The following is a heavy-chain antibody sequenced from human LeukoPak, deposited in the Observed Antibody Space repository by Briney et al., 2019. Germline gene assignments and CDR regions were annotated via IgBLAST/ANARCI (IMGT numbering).Heavy chain of an antibody. Sequence: SETLSLTCTVSGGSISSGGYYWSWIRQHPGKGLEWIGYIYYSGSTYYNPSLKSRVTISVDTSKNQFSLKLSSVTAADTAVYYCARARRGYSGYEKRASPRNFDYWGQGTLVTVSS. V-gene: IGHV4-31*03. D-gene: IGHD5-12*01. CDR2: IYYSGST. CDR3: ARARRGYSGYEKRASPRNFDY. CDR1: GGSISSGGYY. J-gene: IGHJ4*02.